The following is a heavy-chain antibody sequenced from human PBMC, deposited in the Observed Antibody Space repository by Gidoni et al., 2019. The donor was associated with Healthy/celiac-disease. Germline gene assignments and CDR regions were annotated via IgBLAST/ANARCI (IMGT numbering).Heavy chain of an antibody. CDR1: GYTFTSYY. D-gene: IGHD1-26*01. J-gene: IGHJ4*02. Sequence: QVQLVQSGAEVKKPGASVQVSCKASGYTFTSYYMHWVRQAPGQGLEWMGIINPSGGSTSYAQKFQGRVTMTRDTSTSTVYMELSSLRSEDTAVYYCARSLRENYFDYWGQGTLVTVSS. CDR2: INPSGGST. CDR3: ARSLRENYFDY. V-gene: IGHV1-46*03.